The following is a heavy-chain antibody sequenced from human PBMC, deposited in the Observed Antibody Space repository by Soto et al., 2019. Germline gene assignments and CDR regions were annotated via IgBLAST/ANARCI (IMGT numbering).Heavy chain of an antibody. Sequence: SSETLSLTCTVSGGSISSYYWSWIRQPPGKGLEWIGYIYYSGSTNYNPSLKSRVTISVDTSKNQFSLKLSSVTAADTAVYYCATFPRGVDYGDDPLPYYFDYWGQGTLVTVSS. D-gene: IGHD4-17*01. V-gene: IGHV4-59*01. CDR3: ATFPRGVDYGDDPLPYYFDY. CDR1: GGSISSYY. J-gene: IGHJ4*02. CDR2: IYYSGST.